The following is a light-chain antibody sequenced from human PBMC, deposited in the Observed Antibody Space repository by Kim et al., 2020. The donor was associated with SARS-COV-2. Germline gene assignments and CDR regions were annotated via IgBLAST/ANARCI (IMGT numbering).Light chain of an antibody. CDR3: QQYYSYPPI. CDR2: AAS. J-gene: IGKJ2*01. V-gene: IGKV1-8*01. Sequence: SASTGDRVTITCRASQGISSYLAWYQQKPGKAPKRLIYAASTLQSGVPSRFSGSGSGTDFTLTISCLQSEDFATYYCQQYYSYPPIVGQGTKLEI. CDR1: QGISSY.